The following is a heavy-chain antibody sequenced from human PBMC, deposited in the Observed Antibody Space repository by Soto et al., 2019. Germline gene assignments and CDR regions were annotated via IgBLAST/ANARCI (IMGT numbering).Heavy chain of an antibody. J-gene: IGHJ5*02. CDR3: AREHENWFDP. CDR1: GGSISSGGYY. CDR2: IYYSGST. Sequence: SETLSLTCTVSGGSISSGGYYWSWIRQHPGKGLEWIGYIYYSGSTYYNPSLKSRVTISVDTSKNQFSLKLSSVTAADTAVYYCAREHENWFDPWGQGTLGTVSS. V-gene: IGHV4-31*03.